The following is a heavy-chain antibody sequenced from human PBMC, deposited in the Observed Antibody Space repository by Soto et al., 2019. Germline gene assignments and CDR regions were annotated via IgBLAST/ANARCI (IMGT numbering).Heavy chain of an antibody. V-gene: IGHV3-33*01. D-gene: IGHD6-19*01. Sequence: QVQLVESGGGVVQPGRSLRLSCAASGFTFSSYGMHWVRQAPGKGLEWVAVIWYDGSNKYYADSVKGRFTISRDNSKNTLYMQMNSLRAEDTAVYYCARDSGQWLVSYAFDLWGQGTMVTVSS. CDR3: ARDSGQWLVSYAFDL. CDR1: GFTFSSYG. J-gene: IGHJ3*01. CDR2: IWYDGSNK.